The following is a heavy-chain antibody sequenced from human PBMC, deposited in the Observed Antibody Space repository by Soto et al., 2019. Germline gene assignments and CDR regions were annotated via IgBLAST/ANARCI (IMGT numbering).Heavy chain of an antibody. D-gene: IGHD3-22*01. CDR2: ITANGGSR. Sequence: EVXLLXSXGGLXQPGGSLXXSCSASGFTFSWYAMSWVRQAPGKGLEWVSGITANGGSRDYADSVKGRFTISRDNSKNTLXLEMNSLRAEDTAIYYCAKDQSYYYDSNGSRAELWGQGTLVAVSS. CDR1: GFTFSWYA. V-gene: IGHV3-23*01. CDR3: AKDQSYYYDSNGSRAEL. J-gene: IGHJ4*02.